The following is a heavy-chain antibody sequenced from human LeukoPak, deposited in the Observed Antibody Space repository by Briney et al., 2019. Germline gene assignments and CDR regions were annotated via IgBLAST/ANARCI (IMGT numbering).Heavy chain of an antibody. CDR3: ARVRRIAAAGYYYYYYMDV. V-gene: IGHV4-34*01. Sequence: SETLSITCAVYGGSFSGYYWSWIRQPPGKGLEWIGEINHSGSTNYNPSLKSRVTISVDTSKNQFSLKLSSVTAADTAVYYCARVRRIAAAGYYYYYYMDVWGKGTTVTVSS. D-gene: IGHD6-13*01. CDR1: GGSFSGYY. CDR2: INHSGST. J-gene: IGHJ6*03.